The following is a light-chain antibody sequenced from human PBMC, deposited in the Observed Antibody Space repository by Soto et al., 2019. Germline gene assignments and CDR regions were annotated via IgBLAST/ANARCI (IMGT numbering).Light chain of an antibody. J-gene: IGKJ1*01. CDR2: DAS. CDR1: QSVTSSY. V-gene: IGKV3D-15*01. CDR3: HQYSDWLWT. Sequence: EIVLTQSPGTLSLSPGERATLSCRASQSVTSSYLAWYQQKPGQAPRLLIYDASTRATGIPARFSGSGSGTEFTLTISSLQSEDFAVYYCHQYSDWLWTFGQGTKGDIK.